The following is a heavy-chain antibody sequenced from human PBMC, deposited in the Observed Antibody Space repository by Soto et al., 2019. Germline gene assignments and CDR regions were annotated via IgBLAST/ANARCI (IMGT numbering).Heavy chain of an antibody. D-gene: IGHD1-26*01. V-gene: IGHV4-4*07. CDR3: VRDGTKNLRDRFEP. J-gene: IGHJ5*02. CDR2: IYATGDT. CDR1: GASLSRYY. Sequence: QVVLQESGPGVVKPSDTLSLTCNVSGASLSRYYWSWIRQPPGKGLEWIGRIYATGDTDYNPSLKSRISMSVDRYKKQFSLTLRSVTAADTAIYYCVRDGTKNLRDRFEPWGRGIFVTVSS.